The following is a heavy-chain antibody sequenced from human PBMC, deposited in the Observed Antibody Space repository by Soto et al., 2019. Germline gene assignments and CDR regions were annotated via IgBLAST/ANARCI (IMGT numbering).Heavy chain of an antibody. D-gene: IGHD1-26*01. Sequence: QVQLQESGPGLVKPSETLSLTCTVSAGSISSYYWSWIRQPPGKGLEWVGYIYYSGSTNYNPSLKGRVTISVDTSKNQFSLKLSSVTAADTAGYYCARRYGSAFDIWGQGTMVTVSS. CDR2: IYYSGST. V-gene: IGHV4-59*08. CDR3: ARRYGSAFDI. J-gene: IGHJ3*02. CDR1: AGSISSYY.